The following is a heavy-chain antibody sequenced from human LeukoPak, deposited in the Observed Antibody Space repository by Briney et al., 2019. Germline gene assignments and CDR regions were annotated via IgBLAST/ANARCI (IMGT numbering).Heavy chain of an antibody. CDR1: GYTFTGYY. D-gene: IGHD2-2*01. CDR3: AREKGYCSSTSCKEDAFDI. J-gene: IGHJ3*02. V-gene: IGHV1-2*02. CDR2: INPNSGGT. Sequence: ASVKVSCKASGYTFTGYYMHWVRQAPGQGLEWMGWINPNSGGTNYAQKFQGRVNMTRDTSISTAYMELSRLRSDDTAVYYCAREKGYCSSTSCKEDAFDIWGQGTMVTVSS.